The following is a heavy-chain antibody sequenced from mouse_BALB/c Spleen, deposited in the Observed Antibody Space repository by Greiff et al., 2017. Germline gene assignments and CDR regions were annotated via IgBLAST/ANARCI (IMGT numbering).Heavy chain of an antibody. CDR2: IYPGDGDT. CDR1: GYAFSSYW. Sequence: VQLVESGAELVRPGSSVKISCKASGYAFSSYWMNWVKQRPGQGLEWIGQIYPGDGDTNYNGKFKGKATLTADKSSSTAYMQLSSLTSEDSAVYFCARFGNYVRNYAMDYWGQGTSVTVSS. D-gene: IGHD2-1*01. J-gene: IGHJ4*01. CDR3: ARFGNYVRNYAMDY. V-gene: IGHV1-80*01.